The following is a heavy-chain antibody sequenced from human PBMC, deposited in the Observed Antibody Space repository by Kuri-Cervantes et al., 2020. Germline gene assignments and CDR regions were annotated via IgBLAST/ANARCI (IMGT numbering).Heavy chain of an antibody. J-gene: IGHJ4*02. V-gene: IGHV3-30*02. D-gene: IGHD4-23*01. CDR2: IRYDGSSE. CDR3: AKDTFRWYFDY. CDR1: GFTFRSYG. Sequence: GGSLRLSCAASGFTFRSYGMHWVRQAPGKGLEWVAFIRYDGSSEYYADSVKGRFTISRDNSKNTLYLQMNSLRAEDTAVYYCAKDTFRWYFDYWGQGTLVTVSS.